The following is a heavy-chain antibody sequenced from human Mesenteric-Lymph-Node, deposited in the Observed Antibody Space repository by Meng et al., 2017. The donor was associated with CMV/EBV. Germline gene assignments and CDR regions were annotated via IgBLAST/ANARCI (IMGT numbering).Heavy chain of an antibody. CDR1: GFTFSDYA. Sequence: GGSLRLSCAASGFTFSDYAMHWVRQAPGKGLEWVAVISYDGSKKYYADSVKGRFTISRDNSKDTLYLQMNSLRAEDTAVYFCASLMDSGPFDYWGQGTLVTISS. V-gene: IGHV3-30*04. CDR3: ASLMDSGPFDY. D-gene: IGHD3/OR15-3a*01. J-gene: IGHJ4*02. CDR2: ISYDGSKK.